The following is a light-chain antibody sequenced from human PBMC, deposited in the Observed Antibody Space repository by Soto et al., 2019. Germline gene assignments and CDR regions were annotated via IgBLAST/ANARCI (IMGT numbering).Light chain of an antibody. CDR3: AAWDDSLNGLV. CDR1: SSNIGSNT. J-gene: IGLJ2*01. V-gene: IGLV1-44*01. CDR2: SNN. Sequence: QSVLTQPPSASGTPGQRVTISCSGSSSNIGSNTVNWYQQIPGTAPKLLIYSNNQRPSGVPDRFSGSKSGTSASRAISGHQSEDEADYYCAAWDDSLNGLVFGGGTKLTVL.